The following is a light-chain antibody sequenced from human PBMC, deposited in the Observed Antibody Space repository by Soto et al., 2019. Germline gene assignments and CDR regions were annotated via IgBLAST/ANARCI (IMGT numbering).Light chain of an antibody. CDR1: QSVSSN. Sequence: EIVMTQSPATLSVSPGERATLSCRASQSVSSNLAWYQQKPGQAPRLLMYGASTRATGIPDRFSGSGSGTEFTLTISSLQSEDSAVYYCQQHNNWPPRTFGQGTKVEIK. CDR3: QQHNNWPPRT. V-gene: IGKV3-15*01. CDR2: GAS. J-gene: IGKJ1*01.